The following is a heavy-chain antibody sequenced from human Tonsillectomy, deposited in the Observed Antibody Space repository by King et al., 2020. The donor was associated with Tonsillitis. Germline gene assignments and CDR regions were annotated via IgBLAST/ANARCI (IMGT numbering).Heavy chain of an antibody. J-gene: IGHJ5*02. CDR3: ARDSFDRSLDP. CDR2: ISYDGSNK. CDR1: GFTFSSYD. D-gene: IGHD3-22*01. V-gene: IGHV3-33*05. Sequence: QLVQSGGGVVQPGRSLRLSCAASGFTFSSYDMHWVRQAPGKGLEWVALISYDGSNKYYADSVKGRFSISRDNSKNTVYLQINSLRAEDTAIYYCARDSFDRSLDPWGQGTLVTVSS.